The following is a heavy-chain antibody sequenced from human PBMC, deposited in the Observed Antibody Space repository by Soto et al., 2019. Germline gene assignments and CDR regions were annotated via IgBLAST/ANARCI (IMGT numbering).Heavy chain of an antibody. V-gene: IGHV5-51*01. CDR2: IYPGDSDT. J-gene: IGHJ5*02. CDR1: GYSFTSYW. D-gene: IGHD4-17*01. Sequence: GESLKISCKGSGYSFTSYWIGWVRQMPGKGLEWMGIIYPGDSDTRYSPSFQGQVTISADKSISTAYLQWSSLKASDTAMYYCARLPSLAGTTTELLWFDPWGQGTLVTVSS. CDR3: ARLPSLAGTTTELLWFDP.